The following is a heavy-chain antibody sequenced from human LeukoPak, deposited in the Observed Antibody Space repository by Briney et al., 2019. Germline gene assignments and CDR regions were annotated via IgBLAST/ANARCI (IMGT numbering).Heavy chain of an antibody. J-gene: IGHJ5*02. V-gene: IGHV4-38-2*02. CDR1: GYSISSGYY. CDR3: ARDTAYGSGKYWFDP. D-gene: IGHD3-10*01. CDR2: IYHSGST. Sequence: PSETLSLTCTVSGYSISSGYYWGWIRQPPGKGLEWIGSIYHSGSTYYNPSLKSRVTISVDTSKNQFSLKLSSVTAADTAVYYCARDTAYGSGKYWFDPWGQGTLVTVSS.